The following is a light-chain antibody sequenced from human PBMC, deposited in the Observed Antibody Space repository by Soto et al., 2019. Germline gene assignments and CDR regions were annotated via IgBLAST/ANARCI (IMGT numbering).Light chain of an antibody. CDR1: RNVVGSYDL. V-gene: IGLV2-23*02. Sequence: QSVLTQPASVSGSPGQSITISCTGNRNVVGSYDLVSWFQQHPGKAPKLMIYEVSKRPSGVSNRFSGSKSGNTASLTISGLQAEDEADYYCYSHAASSTYVFGTGTKVTVL. J-gene: IGLJ1*01. CDR2: EVS. CDR3: YSHAASSTYV.